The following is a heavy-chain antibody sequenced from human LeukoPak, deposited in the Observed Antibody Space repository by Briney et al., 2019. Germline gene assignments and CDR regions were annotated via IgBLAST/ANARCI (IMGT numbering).Heavy chain of an antibody. CDR2: IRFDGTKK. CDR3: ARDFDDPTGHYYYLPDY. D-gene: IGHD3-22*01. Sequence: GGSLRLSCAASGFNFRRNGMHWVRQAPGKGLEWLSFIRFDGTKKFYTQSVRGRFTISRDTSINVLYLQMNNLTAEDTAVYYCARDFDDPTGHYYYLPDYWGPGSLVTVSS. CDR1: GFNFRRNG. V-gene: IGHV3-30*02. J-gene: IGHJ4*02.